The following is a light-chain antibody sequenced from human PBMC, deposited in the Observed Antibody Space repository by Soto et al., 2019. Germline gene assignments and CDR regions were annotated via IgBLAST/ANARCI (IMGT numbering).Light chain of an antibody. J-gene: IGKJ1*01. Sequence: DIQMTQSPSSLSASVGDRVTITCRASQGISNNLAWYQQKPGKVPKLLIYASSTLQSGVPSRFSGSGSGTDFNLTISSLKPEYVSTYYCQKYNGAPPWTCGQGTKVE. CDR3: QKYNGAPPWT. CDR1: QGISNN. V-gene: IGKV1-27*01. CDR2: ASS.